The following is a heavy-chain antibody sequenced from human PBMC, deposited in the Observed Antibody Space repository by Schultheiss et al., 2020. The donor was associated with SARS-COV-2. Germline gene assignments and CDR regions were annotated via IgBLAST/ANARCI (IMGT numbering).Heavy chain of an antibody. CDR1: GYTFTSYG. Sequence: ASVKVSCKASGYTFTSYGISWVRQAPGQGLEWMGWISAYNGNTNYAQKFQGRVTITADESTSTAYMELSSLRSEDTAVYYCARRTHATSWGQGTLVTVSS. CDR3: ARRTHATS. CDR2: ISAYNGNT. J-gene: IGHJ5*02. D-gene: IGHD1-26*01. V-gene: IGHV1-18*01.